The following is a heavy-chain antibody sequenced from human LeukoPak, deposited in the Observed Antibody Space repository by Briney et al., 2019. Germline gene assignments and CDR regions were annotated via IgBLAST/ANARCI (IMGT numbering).Heavy chain of an antibody. V-gene: IGHV4-34*01. CDR1: GGSFGGYY. CDR3: ARVEARHGNGMDV. J-gene: IGHJ6*02. CDR2: INHSGST. Sequence: SETLSLTCAVYGGSFGGYYWSWIRQPPGKGLEWIGEINHSGSTNYNPSLKSRVTISVDTSKNQFSLKLSSVTAADTAFYYCARVEARHGNGMDVWGQGTTVTVSS. D-gene: IGHD6-6*01.